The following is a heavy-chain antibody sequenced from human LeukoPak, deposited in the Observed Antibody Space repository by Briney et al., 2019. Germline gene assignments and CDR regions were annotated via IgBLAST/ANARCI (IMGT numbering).Heavy chain of an antibody. CDR3: ARDPPDLAMIHV. J-gene: IGHJ4*02. D-gene: IGHD3-16*01. CDR1: GGTFSRSA. Sequence: ASVKVSCKASGGTFSRSAVSWVPQAPGQGLEWMGRIIPIFGTTNYAQKFQGRVTITTDESTSTAYMELSSLRCEDTAVYYCARDPPDLAMIHVWGQGTLVTVSS. V-gene: IGHV1-69*05. CDR2: IIPIFGTT.